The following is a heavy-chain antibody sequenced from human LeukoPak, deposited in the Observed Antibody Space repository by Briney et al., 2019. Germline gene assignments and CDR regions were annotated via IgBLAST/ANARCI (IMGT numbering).Heavy chain of an antibody. Sequence: ASVKVSCKASGYTFTGYYMHWVRQAPGQGLEWMGWINPNSGGTNYAQKFQGRVTMTRDTSISTAYMELSRLRSDDTAVYYCATAAAAYNWFDPWGQGTLVTVSS. V-gene: IGHV1-2*02. J-gene: IGHJ5*02. CDR3: ATAAAAYNWFDP. CDR1: GYTFTGYY. D-gene: IGHD2-15*01. CDR2: INPNSGGT.